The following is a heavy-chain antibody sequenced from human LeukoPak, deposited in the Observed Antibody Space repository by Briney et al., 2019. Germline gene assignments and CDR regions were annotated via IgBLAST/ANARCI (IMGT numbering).Heavy chain of an antibody. CDR3: AKGADSSFYYYYGMDV. V-gene: IGHV3-9*01. CDR2: ISWNSGSI. Sequence: PGGSLRLSCAASGFTFDDYAMHWVRQAPGKGLEWVSGISWNSGSIGYADSVKGRFTISRDNAKNSLYLQMNSLRAEDTALYYCAKGADSSFYYYYGMDVWGQGTTVTVS. J-gene: IGHJ6*02. CDR1: GFTFDDYA. D-gene: IGHD6-6*01.